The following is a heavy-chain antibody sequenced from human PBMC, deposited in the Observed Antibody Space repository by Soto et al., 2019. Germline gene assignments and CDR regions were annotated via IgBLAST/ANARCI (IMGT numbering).Heavy chain of an antibody. Sequence: QVQLVQSGAEVKKPGSSVKVSCKASGGTFSSYAISWVRQAPGQGLEWMEGITPIFGTANYAQKFQGRVTITADESTSTAYMELSSLRSEDTAVYYCARVRRYCSSTSCSRWFDPWGQGTLVTVSS. CDR1: GGTFSSYA. CDR3: ARVRRYCSSTSCSRWFDP. J-gene: IGHJ5*02. CDR2: ITPIFGTA. D-gene: IGHD2-2*01. V-gene: IGHV1-69*01.